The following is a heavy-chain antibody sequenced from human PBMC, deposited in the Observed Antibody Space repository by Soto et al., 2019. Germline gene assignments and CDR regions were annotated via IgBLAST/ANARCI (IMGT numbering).Heavy chain of an antibody. CDR3: ARDSDSSSWYDDPDYYGMDV. CDR2: IIPIFGTA. Sequence: QVQLVQSGAEVKKPGSSVKVSCKASGGTFSSYAISWVRQAPGQGLEWMGGIIPIFGTANYAQKFQGRVTITADESTSTAYMELSSLRSEDTVVYYCARDSDSSSWYDDPDYYGMDVWGQGTTVTVSS. V-gene: IGHV1-69*12. D-gene: IGHD6-13*01. J-gene: IGHJ6*02. CDR1: GGTFSSYA.